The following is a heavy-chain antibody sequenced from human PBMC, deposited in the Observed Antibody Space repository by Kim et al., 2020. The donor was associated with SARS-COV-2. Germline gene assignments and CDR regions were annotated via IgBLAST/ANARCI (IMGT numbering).Heavy chain of an antibody. V-gene: IGHV3-7*05. CDR3: ARRGIVNWFDP. Sequence: GGSLRLSCTASGFTFSSYWMSWVRQAPGKGLEWVANRKQDGSEKYYVDSVKVRFNISRDNAKNSLYLQMNSLTADDTAVYYCARRGIVNWFDPWGQGNLVTVSS. CDR2: RKQDGSEK. D-gene: IGHD1-26*01. J-gene: IGHJ5*02. CDR1: GFTFSSYW.